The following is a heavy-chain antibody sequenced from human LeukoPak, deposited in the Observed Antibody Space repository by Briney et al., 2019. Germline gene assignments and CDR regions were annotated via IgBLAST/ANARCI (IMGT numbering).Heavy chain of an antibody. CDR2: IYSDGST. Sequence: GGSLRLSCAASGFTFSSNYMSWVRQAPGKGLEWVSIIYSDGSTYYADSVKSRFTISRDNSKNTLYLQMNSLRAEDTAVYYCATDEGYCSSASCYLHFDCWGQGTLVTVSS. V-gene: IGHV3-53*01. J-gene: IGHJ4*02. CDR3: ATDEGYCSSASCYLHFDC. D-gene: IGHD2-2*01. CDR1: GFTFSSNY.